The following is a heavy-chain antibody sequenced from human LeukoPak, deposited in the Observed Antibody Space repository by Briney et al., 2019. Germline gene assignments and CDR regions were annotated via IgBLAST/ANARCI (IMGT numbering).Heavy chain of an antibody. J-gene: IGHJ4*02. CDR1: GFTVSSNY. V-gene: IGHV3-66*01. CDR3: ARVPKYSGVLDY. Sequence: GGSLRLSCAASGFTVSSNYMSWVRQAPGKGLEWVSVIYSGGSTYYADSVKGRFTISRDNSKNTLYLQMNSLRAEDTAVYYCARVPKYSGVLDYWGQGTLVTVSS. CDR2: IYSGGST. D-gene: IGHD1-26*01.